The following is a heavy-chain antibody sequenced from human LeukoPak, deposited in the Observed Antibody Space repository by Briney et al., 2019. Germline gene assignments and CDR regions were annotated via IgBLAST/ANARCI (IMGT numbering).Heavy chain of an antibody. CDR2: INHSGGT. D-gene: IGHD6-6*01. Sequence: SETLSLTCDVSGGPFRAFYWSWIRQPPGKGLEWIGEINHSGGTNYSPSLKSRVTISVDTSKNQFSLKVKSVTAADTAVYYCAREVEYSSSETYYYYYMDVWGKGTTVTVSS. V-gene: IGHV4-34*01. CDR1: GGPFRAFY. CDR3: AREVEYSSSETYYYYYMDV. J-gene: IGHJ6*03.